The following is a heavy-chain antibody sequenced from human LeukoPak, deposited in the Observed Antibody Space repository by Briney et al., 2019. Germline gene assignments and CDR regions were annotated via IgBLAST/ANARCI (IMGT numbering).Heavy chain of an antibody. J-gene: IGHJ5*02. Sequence: SGTLSLTCAVSGGSISSSNWWIWVRQPPGKGLEWIGEIYHTGSTNYNPSLKSRVTISVDKSKNQFSLKLSSVTAADTAVYYCARGSRPIKIFDSTNWFDPWGQGTLVTVSS. V-gene: IGHV4-4*02. CDR2: IYHTGST. CDR3: ARGSRPIKIFDSTNWFDP. CDR1: GGSISSSNW. D-gene: IGHD3-3*01.